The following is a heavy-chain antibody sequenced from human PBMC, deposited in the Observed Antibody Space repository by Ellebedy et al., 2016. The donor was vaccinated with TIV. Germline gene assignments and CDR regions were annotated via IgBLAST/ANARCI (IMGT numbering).Heavy chain of an antibody. V-gene: IGHV3-30-3*01. J-gene: IGHJ6*02. Sequence: GESLKISXAASGFTFSSYAMHWVRQAPGKGLEWVAVISYDGSNKYYADSVKGRFTISRDNSKNTLYLQMNSLRAEDTAVYYCAKDLTHYYYGMDVWGQGTTVTVSS. CDR3: AKDLTHYYYGMDV. CDR1: GFTFSSYA. CDR2: ISYDGSNK.